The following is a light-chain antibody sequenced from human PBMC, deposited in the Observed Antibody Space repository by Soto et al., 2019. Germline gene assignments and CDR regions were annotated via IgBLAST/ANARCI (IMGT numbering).Light chain of an antibody. V-gene: IGKV3-15*01. CDR3: QQYKNWPWT. Sequence: EIVMTQSPATLSVSLGERTTLSCRASQSVSSSLAWYQQKPGQAPRLLMYDVSTRATGIPDRFSGSGSGTEFTLTISSLQSEDFAVYYCQQYKNWPWTFGPGTKVNIK. J-gene: IGKJ3*01. CDR2: DVS. CDR1: QSVSSS.